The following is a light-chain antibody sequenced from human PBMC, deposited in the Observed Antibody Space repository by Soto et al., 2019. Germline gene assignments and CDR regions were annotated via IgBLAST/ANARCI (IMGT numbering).Light chain of an antibody. CDR1: SSDVGGYNY. J-gene: IGLJ1*01. CDR3: NSYTSKSTGV. CDR2: EVS. V-gene: IGLV2-14*01. Sequence: QSALTQPASVSGSPGQSITISCTGTSSDVGGYNYVSWYQQHPGKAPKLIIYEVSNRPSGVSNRCSGSKSGNTASLTIYGLQAEDEADYYCNSYTSKSTGVFGTGTKLTVL.